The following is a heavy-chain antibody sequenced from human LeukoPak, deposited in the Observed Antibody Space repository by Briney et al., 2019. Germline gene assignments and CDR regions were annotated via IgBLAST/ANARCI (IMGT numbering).Heavy chain of an antibody. CDR1: GYTFTGYY. V-gene: IGHV1-2*02. CDR2: INPSSGGT. CDR3: ARGVVAATFYYYMDV. Sequence: ASVKVSCKPSGYTFTGYYIQWARQAPGQGREWIGWINPSSGGTNYAPKFQGRVTMTRDTSISTAYMDLSRLRSDDTAVYYCARGVVAATFYYYMDVWGKGTTVTVSS. J-gene: IGHJ6*03. D-gene: IGHD2-15*01.